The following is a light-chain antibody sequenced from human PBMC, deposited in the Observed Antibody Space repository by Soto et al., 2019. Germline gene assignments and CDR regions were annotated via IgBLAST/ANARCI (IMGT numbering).Light chain of an antibody. CDR3: QQTRGAPRT. CDR2: AAS. J-gene: IGKJ2*01. CDR1: QSLLHSNGYNH. V-gene: IGKV2-28*01. Sequence: DIVMTQSPLSLPVTPGEPASISCRSSQSLLHSNGYNHLNWYQQKPGQAPTLLIYAASNLQSGVPSRFSGSRSGTDFTLTISSLELEDFATYYCQQTRGAPRTFGPGTKLEIK.